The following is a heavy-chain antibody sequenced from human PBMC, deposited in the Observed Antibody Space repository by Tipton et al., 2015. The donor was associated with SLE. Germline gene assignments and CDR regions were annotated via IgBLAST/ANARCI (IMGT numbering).Heavy chain of an antibody. Sequence: TLSLTCTVSDGSVSSSAYYWAWIRQPPGKGLEWIASIYYTGTTYYNPSLMSRVTISIDTSKNQFSLRLSSVTAADTAVYYCVGWSGSYMYFGPWGQGTLATVSS. V-gene: IGHV4-39*07. CDR2: IYYTGTT. CDR3: VGWSGSYMYFGP. D-gene: IGHD3-3*01. CDR1: DGSVSSSAYY. J-gene: IGHJ5*02.